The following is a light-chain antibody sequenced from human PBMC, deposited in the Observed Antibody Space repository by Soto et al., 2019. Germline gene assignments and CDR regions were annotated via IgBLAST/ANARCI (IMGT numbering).Light chain of an antibody. CDR2: RDN. V-gene: IGLV1-47*01. Sequence: QSVLTQPPSASATPGQRVTISCSGSTSNIETFYVYWYQQLPGTAPKLLVYRDNQRPSGVPDRFSGSKSGTSASLAISGLLSDDEADYYCAACDDSLRGVVFGGGTKLTVL. CDR1: TSNIETFY. CDR3: AACDDSLRGVV. J-gene: IGLJ2*01.